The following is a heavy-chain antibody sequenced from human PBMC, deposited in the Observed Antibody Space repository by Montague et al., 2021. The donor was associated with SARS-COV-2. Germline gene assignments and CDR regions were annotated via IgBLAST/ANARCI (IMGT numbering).Heavy chain of an antibody. D-gene: IGHD2-2*01. J-gene: IGHJ4*02. CDR2: IFYRGTT. CDR3: VRGATRTFDY. V-gene: IGHV4-59*01. CDR1: GDSLTYFY. Sequence: SXTLSLTCTVSGDSLTYFYWSWIRQSPGKGLEWIGNIFYRGTTNYNPSLKSRVTISVDTSKNQFSLNLSSVTAADTAVYYCVRGATRTFDYWGQGTLVTVSS.